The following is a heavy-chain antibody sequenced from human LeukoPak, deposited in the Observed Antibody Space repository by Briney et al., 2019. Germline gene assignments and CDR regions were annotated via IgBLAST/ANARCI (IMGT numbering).Heavy chain of an antibody. D-gene: IGHD6-13*01. CDR3: ARQISGYSSSWYPNWFDP. CDR1: GYSISRYY. V-gene: IGHV4-59*08. J-gene: IGHJ5*02. CDR2: IYHTGST. Sequence: SETLTLTCAASGYSISRYYLSWIRQAPGKGLEWIGCIYHTGSTNYNASLKSRVTISVDTSKNHFYLQLTSVTAADTAVYYCARQISGYSSSWYPNWFDPWGQGTLVTVSS.